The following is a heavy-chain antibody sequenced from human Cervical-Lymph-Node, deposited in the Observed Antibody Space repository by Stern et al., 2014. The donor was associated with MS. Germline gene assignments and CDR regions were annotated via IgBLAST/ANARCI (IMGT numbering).Heavy chain of an antibody. V-gene: IGHV4-30-4*01. J-gene: IGHJ4*02. CDR3: ARENRRIVLATYGLDY. CDR2: IYYSGST. CDR1: GGSISSGDYY. Sequence: QVQLKESGPGLVKPSQTLSLTCTVSGGSISSGDYYWSWIRQPPGKGLEWIGYIYYSGSTYYNPSLNIRVTISVDTSKNQFSLKLSSVTAANTAVYYCARENRRIVLATYGLDYWGQGTLVTVSS. D-gene: IGHD1-26*01.